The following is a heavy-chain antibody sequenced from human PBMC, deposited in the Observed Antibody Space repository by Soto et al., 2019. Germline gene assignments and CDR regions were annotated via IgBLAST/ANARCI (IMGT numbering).Heavy chain of an antibody. CDR1: GFTFSTYW. CDR3: ATAGSYRFDY. CDR2: INPDGTTI. V-gene: IGHV3-74*01. Sequence: GGSLRLSCAASGFTFSTYWMHWVRQAPGKGLVWVSRINPDGTTINYADSVKGRFTTFRDNARNTMYLQMNSLRGDDSGVYYCATAGSYRFDYWGQGTLVTVSS. D-gene: IGHD3-16*02. J-gene: IGHJ4*02.